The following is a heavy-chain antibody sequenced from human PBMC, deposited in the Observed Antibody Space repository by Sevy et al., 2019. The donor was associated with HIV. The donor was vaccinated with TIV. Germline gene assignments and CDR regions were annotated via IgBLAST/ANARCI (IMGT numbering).Heavy chain of an antibody. CDR3: ARAGGDWDIDY. J-gene: IGHJ4*02. CDR1: GFTFSDYY. Sequence: GGSLRLSCAASGFTFSDYYMSWVRQAPGKGLEWVSYISSSGNSIYYADSVKGRFTVSRDNAKNSLYLQMNSQRGEDTAVYYCARAGGDWDIDYWGQGTLVTVSS. V-gene: IGHV3-11*01. D-gene: IGHD2-21*02. CDR2: ISSSGNSI.